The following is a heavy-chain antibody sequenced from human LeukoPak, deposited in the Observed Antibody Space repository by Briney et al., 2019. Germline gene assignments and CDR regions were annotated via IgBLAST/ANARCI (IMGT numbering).Heavy chain of an antibody. V-gene: IGHV4-39*01. D-gene: IGHD6-6*01. CDR2: IYYSGNT. Sequence: SETLSLTCTVSGDSISSSSYYWGWIRQPPGKGLEWIGSIYYSGNTYYNPSIKSRVTISVDTSKNQFSLNLTSVTAADTAVYYCARHKLPIDYWGQGTLVTVSS. CDR1: GDSISSSSYY. J-gene: IGHJ4*02. CDR3: ARHKLPIDY.